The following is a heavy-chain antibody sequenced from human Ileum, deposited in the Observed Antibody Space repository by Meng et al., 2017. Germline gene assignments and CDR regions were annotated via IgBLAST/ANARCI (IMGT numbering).Heavy chain of an antibody. D-gene: IGHD6-13*01. V-gene: IGHV4-31*03. CDR1: GGSISSGGYY. CDR3: AREPPAAAGTGADY. Sequence: QVQLHESGPGLVKPSQTLSLTCTFSGGSISSGGYYWSWIRQHPGKGLEWIGYIYYSGTTYYNPSLKSRVTISVDTSKNQFSLKLSSVTAADTAVYYCAREPPAAAGTGADYWGQGTLVTVSS. J-gene: IGHJ4*02. CDR2: IYYSGTT.